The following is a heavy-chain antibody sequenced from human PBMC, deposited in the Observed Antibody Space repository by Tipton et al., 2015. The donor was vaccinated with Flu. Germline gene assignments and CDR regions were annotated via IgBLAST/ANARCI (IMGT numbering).Heavy chain of an antibody. D-gene: IGHD3-22*01. Sequence: LRLSCSVSGDSITGYYWSWIRQPPGKGLEWIGYIYYSGITNYNPSLKSRVTISVDTSKNQFSLKLSSVTAADTAVYYCARVGGDYRDSSGFIPWFDLWGQGTLVTASS. V-gene: IGHV4-59*01. CDR2: IYYSGIT. J-gene: IGHJ5*02. CDR3: ARVGGDYRDSSGFIPWFDL. CDR1: GDSITGYY.